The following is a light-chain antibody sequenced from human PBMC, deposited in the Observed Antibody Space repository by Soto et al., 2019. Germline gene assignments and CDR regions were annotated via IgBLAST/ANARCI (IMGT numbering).Light chain of an antibody. CDR2: EVN. V-gene: IGLV2-8*01. CDR3: CSFAGGDKFYV. CDR1: SSDFGGYDY. Sequence: QSVRTQPPSASGSPGQSVTISCTGTSSDFGGYDYVSWYQQHPGKAPKLIIYEVNKRPSGVPDRFSASKSGNTASLTVSGLQAEDEADYYCCSFAGGDKFYVFGTGTKVTVL. J-gene: IGLJ1*01.